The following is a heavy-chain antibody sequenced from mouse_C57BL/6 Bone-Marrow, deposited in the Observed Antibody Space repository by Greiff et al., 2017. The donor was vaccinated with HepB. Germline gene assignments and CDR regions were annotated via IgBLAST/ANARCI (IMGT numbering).Heavy chain of an antibody. Sequence: VQRVESGAELARPGASVKLSCKASGYTFTSYGISWVKQRTGQGLEWIGEIYPRSGNTYYNEKFKGKATLTADKSSSTEYMELRSLTSEDSAVYFCARWVLRRYFDVWGTGTTVTVSS. D-gene: IGHD1-1*01. CDR1: GYTFTSYG. CDR3: ARWVLRRYFDV. CDR2: IYPRSGNT. J-gene: IGHJ1*03. V-gene: IGHV1-81*01.